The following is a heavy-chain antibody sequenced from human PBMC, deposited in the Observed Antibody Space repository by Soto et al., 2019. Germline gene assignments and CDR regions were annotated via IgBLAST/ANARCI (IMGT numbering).Heavy chain of an antibody. V-gene: IGHV5-10-1*01. CDR1: GYSFTSYW. J-gene: IGHJ6*02. Sequence: EVQLVQSGAEVKKPGESLRISCKGSGYSFTSYWISWVRQMPGKGLEWMGRIDPSDSYTNYSPSFQGHVTISADKSISTAYVQWSSLKAADPATYYWARLAMATRRGYYGMDVWGQGTTVTVSS. CDR3: ARLAMATRRGYYGMDV. CDR2: IDPSDSYT. D-gene: IGHD5-12*01.